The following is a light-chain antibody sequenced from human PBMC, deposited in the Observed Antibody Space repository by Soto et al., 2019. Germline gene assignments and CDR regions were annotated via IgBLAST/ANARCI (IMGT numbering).Light chain of an antibody. J-gene: IGLJ2*01. CDR1: SSNIGSNY. CDR2: RNN. Sequence: QSVLTQPPSASGTPGQRVTISCSGSSSNIGSNYVYWYQQLPGTAPKLLIYRNNQRPSGVPARFSGSKSGTSASLAISGLRSEDEADYYGAAWDDSLSGPYVVFGGGTQLTVL. V-gene: IGLV1-47*01. CDR3: AAWDDSLSGPYVV.